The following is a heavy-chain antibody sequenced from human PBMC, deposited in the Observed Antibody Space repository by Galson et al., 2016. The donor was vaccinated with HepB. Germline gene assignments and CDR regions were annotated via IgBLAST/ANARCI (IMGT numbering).Heavy chain of an antibody. D-gene: IGHD2-15*01. CDR2: INAGNGNT. CDR3: ATLTNFGSPHCSGTSCYSHY. J-gene: IGHJ4*02. V-gene: IGHV1-3*01. CDR1: GYTFTNYA. Sequence: SVKVSCKASGYTFTNYAMHWVRQAPGQGLEWMGWINAGNGNTKYSQKFQGRVTITRDTSASTAYMELSSLRSGDTAVYYCATLTNFGSPHCSGTSCYSHYWGQGTLVTVSS.